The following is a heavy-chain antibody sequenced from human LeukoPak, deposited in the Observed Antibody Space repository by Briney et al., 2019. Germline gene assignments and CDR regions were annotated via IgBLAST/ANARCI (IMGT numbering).Heavy chain of an antibody. Sequence: PGGSLRLSCAASGFTFDDYGMSWVRQAPGKGLEWVSGINWNGGSTGYADSVKGRFTISRDNAKNSLYLQMNSLRAEDTAVYYCARVRNQEQLGTFDYWGQGTLVTVSS. CDR3: ARVRNQEQLGTFDY. J-gene: IGHJ4*02. V-gene: IGHV3-20*04. CDR1: GFTFDDYG. D-gene: IGHD6-13*01. CDR2: INWNGGST.